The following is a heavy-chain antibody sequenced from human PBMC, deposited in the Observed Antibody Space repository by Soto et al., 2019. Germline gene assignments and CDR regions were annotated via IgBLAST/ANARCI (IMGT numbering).Heavy chain of an antibody. J-gene: IGHJ4*02. V-gene: IGHV3-23*01. CDR3: AKDLGSDSCGYYDYYFDY. CDR1: GFTFSSYA. CDR2: ISGSGGST. D-gene: IGHD3-22*01. Sequence: PGGSLRLSCAASGFTFSSYAMSWVRQAPGKGLEWVSAISGSGGSTYYADSVKGRFTTSRDNSKNTLYLQMNSLRAEDTAVYYCAKDLGSDSCGYYDYYFDYWGQGT.